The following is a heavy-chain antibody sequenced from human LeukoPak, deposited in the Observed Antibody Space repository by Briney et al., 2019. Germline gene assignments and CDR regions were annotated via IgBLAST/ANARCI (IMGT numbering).Heavy chain of an antibody. V-gene: IGHV1-8*01. Sequence: ASVKVSCKASGYTFTSYDFNWVRQATGQGLEWMGWMSPNSGNTGYAQEFQGRVTMTRSTSISTAYMELSSLRSEDTAVYYCVRTPPNWGADYWGQGTLVTVSS. CDR1: GYTFTSYD. CDR2: MSPNSGNT. D-gene: IGHD7-27*01. CDR3: VRTPPNWGADY. J-gene: IGHJ4*02.